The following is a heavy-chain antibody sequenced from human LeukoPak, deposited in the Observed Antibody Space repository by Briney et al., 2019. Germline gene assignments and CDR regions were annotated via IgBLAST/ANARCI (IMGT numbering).Heavy chain of an antibody. CDR3: TTRSGDFWSGFVD. J-gene: IGHJ4*02. Sequence: ASVKVSCKVSGNSLSELSMQWVRQAPGKGLECMGGFDPEEAKMDYAQNFQGRVTMTEDTSTQTAYMELSGLTSDDTAVYYCTTRSGDFWSGFVDWGQGSLVTVSS. CDR1: GNSLSELS. V-gene: IGHV1-24*01. D-gene: IGHD3-3*01. CDR2: FDPEEAKM.